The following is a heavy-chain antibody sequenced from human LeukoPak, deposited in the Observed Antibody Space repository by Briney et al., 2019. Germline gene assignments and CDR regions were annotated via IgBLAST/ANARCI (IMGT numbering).Heavy chain of an antibody. CDR2: IYYSGSS. CDR1: GGSISTYY. Sequence: PSETLSLTCTVSGGSISTYYWSWIRQPPGKGLEWIGYIYYSGSSNYNPSLKSRVTISVDTSKSQFSLKLSSVTAADTAVYYCASRGGSSWYFDCWGQGTLVTVSS. D-gene: IGHD6-13*01. V-gene: IGHV4-59*08. J-gene: IGHJ4*02. CDR3: ASRGGSSWYFDC.